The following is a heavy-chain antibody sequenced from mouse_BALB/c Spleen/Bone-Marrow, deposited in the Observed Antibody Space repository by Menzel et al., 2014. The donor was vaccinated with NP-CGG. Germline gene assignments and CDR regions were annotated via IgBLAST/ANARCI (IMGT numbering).Heavy chain of an antibody. Sequence: VQLQQSGAELVKPGASVKLSCTASGFNIKDTYMHWVKQRPEQGLEWIGRIDPANGNTKYDPKFQGKATITADTSSNTAYLQLSSLTSEDTAVYYCARWEYYAMDYWGQRPSVTVTP. CDR3: ARWEYYAMDY. CDR2: IDPANGNT. CDR1: GFNIKDTY. J-gene: IGHJ4*01. V-gene: IGHV14-3*02. D-gene: IGHD4-1*01.